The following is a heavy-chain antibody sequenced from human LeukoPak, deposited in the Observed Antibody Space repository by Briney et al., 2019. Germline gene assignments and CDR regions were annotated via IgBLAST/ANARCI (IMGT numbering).Heavy chain of an antibody. CDR2: IYYSRST. J-gene: IGHJ5*02. CDR1: GGSISSYY. CDR3: ARGGASSGYFNWFDP. V-gene: IGHV4-59*01. D-gene: IGHD5-12*01. Sequence: SETLSLTCTVSGGSISSYYWSWIRQPPGKGLEWIGYIYYSRSTNYNPSLKSRVTISVDTSKNQFSLKLSSVTAADTAVYYCARGGASSGYFNWFDPWGQGTLVTVSS.